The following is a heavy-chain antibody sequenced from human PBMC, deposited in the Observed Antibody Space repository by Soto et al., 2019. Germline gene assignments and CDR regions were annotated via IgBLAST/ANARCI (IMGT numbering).Heavy chain of an antibody. CDR3: ARDRGSYALDY. CDR1: GYTFTSYG. J-gene: IGHJ4*02. D-gene: IGHD1-26*01. Sequence: QVQLVQSGAEVKKPGASVKVSCKASGYTFTSYGISWVRQAPGQGLEWMGWISAYNGNTNYAQKLQGRVTMPTDTSTSTAYMELRSPRSDDTAVYSCARDRGSYALDYWGQGTLVTVSS. V-gene: IGHV1-18*01. CDR2: ISAYNGNT.